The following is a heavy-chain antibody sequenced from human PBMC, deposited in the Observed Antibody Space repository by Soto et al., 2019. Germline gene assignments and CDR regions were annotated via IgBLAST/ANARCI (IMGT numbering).Heavy chain of an antibody. V-gene: IGHV1-69*13. CDR2: IIPIFGTA. CDR3: ARAGAAARDSYYYYGMDV. Sequence: SVKVSCKASGGTFSSYAISWVRQAPGQGLEWMGGIIPIFGTANYAQKFQGRVTITADESTSTAYMELSSLRSEDTAVYYCARAGAAARDSYYYYGMDVWGQGTKVTVSS. J-gene: IGHJ6*02. CDR1: GGTFSSYA. D-gene: IGHD6-6*01.